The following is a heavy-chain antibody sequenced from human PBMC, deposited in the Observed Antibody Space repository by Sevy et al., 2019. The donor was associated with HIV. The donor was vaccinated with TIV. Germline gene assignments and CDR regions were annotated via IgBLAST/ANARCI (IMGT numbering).Heavy chain of an antibody. V-gene: IGHV3-15*07. Sequence: GGSLRLSCAASGFTFSNAWMDWVRQAPGKGLEWVGRIKSKTDCGTTDYAAPVKGRFTISRDDSKNTLYLQMNSLKTEDTAVYYCTTDGGGYNYGYSFDYWGQGTLVTVSS. CDR2: IKSKTDCGTT. CDR3: TTDGGGYNYGYSFDY. J-gene: IGHJ4*02. D-gene: IGHD5-18*01. CDR1: GFTFSNAW.